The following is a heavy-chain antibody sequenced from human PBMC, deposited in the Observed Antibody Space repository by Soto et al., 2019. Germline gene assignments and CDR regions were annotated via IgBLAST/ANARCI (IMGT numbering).Heavy chain of an antibody. J-gene: IGHJ5*02. Sequence: GGSLRLSCAASGFTFSSYGMHWVRQAPGKGLEWVAVISYDGSNKYYADSVKGRFTISRDNSKNTLYLQMNSLRAEDTAVYYCAKDLTPMTTVKSSWFDPWGQGTLVTVSS. CDR3: AKDLTPMTTVKSSWFDP. CDR2: ISYDGSNK. V-gene: IGHV3-30*18. D-gene: IGHD4-4*01. CDR1: GFTFSSYG.